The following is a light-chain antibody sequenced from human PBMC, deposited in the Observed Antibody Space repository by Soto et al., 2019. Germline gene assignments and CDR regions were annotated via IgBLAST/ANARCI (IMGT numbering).Light chain of an antibody. J-gene: IGLJ3*02. CDR3: SSYTSSSTLWV. Sequence: HSVLTQPASVSGSPGQSITISCTGTSSDVGGYNYVSWYQQHPGKAPKLMIYDVSNRPSGVSNRFSGSKSGNTASLTISGLQAEDEADYYCSSYTSSSTLWVFGGGTKLTVL. V-gene: IGLV2-14*01. CDR2: DVS. CDR1: SSDVGGYNY.